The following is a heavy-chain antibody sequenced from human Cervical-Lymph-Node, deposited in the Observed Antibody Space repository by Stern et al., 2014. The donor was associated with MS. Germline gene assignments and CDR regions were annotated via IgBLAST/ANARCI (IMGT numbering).Heavy chain of an antibody. CDR1: GGSVSSGGDF. V-gene: IGHV4-31*03. CDR2: IHHSGTT. CDR3: ARVPSYYGLDV. J-gene: IGHJ6*02. Sequence: QVQLVESGPGLVKPSQTLSLICSVSGGSVSSGGDFWTWIRQLPGKGLEWIGFIHHSGTTYYNPSLKSRLSISVDTSRNQFSLNLTSVTAADTAVYYCARVPSYYGLDVWGQGTTVTVSS.